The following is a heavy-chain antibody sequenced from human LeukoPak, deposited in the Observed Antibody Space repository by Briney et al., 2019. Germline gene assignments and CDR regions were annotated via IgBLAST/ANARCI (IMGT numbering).Heavy chain of an antibody. V-gene: IGHV4-34*01. CDR2: INHSGST. D-gene: IGHD3-9*01. Sequence: KPSETLSLTCAAYGGSFSGYYWSWIRQPPGKGLGWIGEINHSGSTNYNPSLKSRVTISVDTSKNQFSLKLSSVTAADTAVYYCARRNTIYYYYMDVWGKGTTVTVSS. CDR1: GGSFSGYY. CDR3: ARRNTIYYYYMDV. J-gene: IGHJ6*03.